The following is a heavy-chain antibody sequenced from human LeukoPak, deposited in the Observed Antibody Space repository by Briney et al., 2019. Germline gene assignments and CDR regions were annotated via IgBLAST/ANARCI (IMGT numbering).Heavy chain of an antibody. CDR2: IYYSGST. J-gene: IGHJ5*02. CDR1: GGSISSYY. CDR3: ARSPPRWWFDP. Sequence: SETLSLTCTVSGGSISSYYRSWIRQPPGKGLEWIGYIYYSGSTNYNPSLKSRVTISVDTSKNQFSLKLSSVTAADTAVYYCARSPPRWWFDPWGQGTLVTVSS. V-gene: IGHV4-59*01.